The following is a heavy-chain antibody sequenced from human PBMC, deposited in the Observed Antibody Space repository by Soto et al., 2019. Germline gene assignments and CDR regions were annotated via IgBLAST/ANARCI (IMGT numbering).Heavy chain of an antibody. CDR1: GFIFGTYG. CDR2: ISFDGGDK. D-gene: IGHD6-25*01. Sequence: GGSLRLSCAASGFIFGTYGMHWVRQAPGKGLEWVAVISFDGGDKYYADSVRGRFTISRDNSKNTLHLQMNSLRGEDTAVYYCAKDAATAISSYYFYGMDVWGQGTTVTV. CDR3: AKDAATAISSYYFYGMDV. J-gene: IGHJ6*02. V-gene: IGHV3-30*18.